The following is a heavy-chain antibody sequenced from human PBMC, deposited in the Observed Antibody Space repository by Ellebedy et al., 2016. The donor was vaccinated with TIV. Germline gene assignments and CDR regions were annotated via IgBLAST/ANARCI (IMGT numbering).Heavy chain of an antibody. Sequence: PGGSLRLSCKISGYNFSNNWISWVRQMPGKGLEWMGIIYPGDSETRYSPSFQGQVTISADKSSATAYLQWSSLKASDTAMYYCARRMYYGSGTGLWYFDLWGRGTLVTVSS. D-gene: IGHD3-10*01. CDR2: IYPGDSET. CDR3: ARRMYYGSGTGLWYFDL. CDR1: GYNFSNNW. J-gene: IGHJ2*01. V-gene: IGHV5-51*01.